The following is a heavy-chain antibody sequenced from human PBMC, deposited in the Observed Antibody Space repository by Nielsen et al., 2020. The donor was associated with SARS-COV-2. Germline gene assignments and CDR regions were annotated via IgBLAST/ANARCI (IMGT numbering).Heavy chain of an antibody. Sequence: SVKVSCKASGYTFTSYAISWVRQAPGQGLEWMGGIIPIFGTANYAQKFQGRVTITADKSTSTAYMELSSLRSEDTAVYYCAREKTTVVTPGWFDPWGQGTLVTVSS. J-gene: IGHJ5*02. D-gene: IGHD4-23*01. CDR1: GYTFTSYA. V-gene: IGHV1-69*06. CDR2: IIPIFGTA. CDR3: AREKTTVVTPGWFDP.